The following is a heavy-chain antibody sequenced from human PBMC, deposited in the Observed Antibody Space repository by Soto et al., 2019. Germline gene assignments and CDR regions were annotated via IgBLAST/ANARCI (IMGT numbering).Heavy chain of an antibody. CDR2: IDPSDSYT. Sequence: PGESLKISCKGSGYSFTSYWISWVRQMPGKGLEWMGRIDPSDSYTNYSPSFQGHVTISADKSISTAYLQWSSLKASDTAMYYYARHIRYSSSWYGYYGMDVWGQGTTVTVSS. D-gene: IGHD6-13*01. CDR1: GYSFTSYW. V-gene: IGHV5-10-1*01. CDR3: ARHIRYSSSWYGYYGMDV. J-gene: IGHJ6*02.